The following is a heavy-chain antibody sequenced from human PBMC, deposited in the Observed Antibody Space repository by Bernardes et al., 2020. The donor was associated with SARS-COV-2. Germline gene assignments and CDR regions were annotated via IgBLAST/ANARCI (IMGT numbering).Heavy chain of an antibody. Sequence: GGSLRLSCAASGFSVSAYWMHWVRQAPGEGLVWVSRINEDGSIINYADSVKGRFTISRDIADNMVYLQMNSLRAEDTAVYYCARDFGGNSDDWGQGTLVNVSS. CDR1: GFSVSAYW. CDR2: INEDGSII. J-gene: IGHJ4*02. D-gene: IGHD2-15*01. V-gene: IGHV3-74*01. CDR3: ARDFGGNSDD.